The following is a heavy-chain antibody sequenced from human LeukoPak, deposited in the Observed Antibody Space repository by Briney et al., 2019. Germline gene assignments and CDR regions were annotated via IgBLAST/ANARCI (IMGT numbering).Heavy chain of an antibody. CDR1: GYTFTSYA. J-gene: IGHJ3*02. CDR3: ATGQTDTAMRSNAFDI. Sequence: ASVKVSCKASGYTFTSYAMHWVRQAPGQRLEWMGWINAGNGNTKYSQKFQGRVTITRDTSASTAYMELSSLRSEDTAVYYCATGQTDTAMRSNAFDIWGQGTMVTVSS. D-gene: IGHD5-18*01. CDR2: INAGNGNT. V-gene: IGHV1-3*01.